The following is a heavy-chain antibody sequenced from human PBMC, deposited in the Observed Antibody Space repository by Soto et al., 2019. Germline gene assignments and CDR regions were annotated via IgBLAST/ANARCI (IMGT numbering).Heavy chain of an antibody. D-gene: IGHD2-15*01. J-gene: IGHJ6*03. Sequence: GASVQVSCKASGYTFTSYDINWVRQATGQGLEWMGCMNPNSGNTGYAQKFQGRVTMTRNTSISTAYMELSSLRSEDTAVYYCARGEYCSGGSCYSWYYYYYMDVWGKGTTVTVSS. CDR3: ARGEYCSGGSCYSWYYYYYMDV. V-gene: IGHV1-8*01. CDR2: MNPNSGNT. CDR1: GYTFTSYD.